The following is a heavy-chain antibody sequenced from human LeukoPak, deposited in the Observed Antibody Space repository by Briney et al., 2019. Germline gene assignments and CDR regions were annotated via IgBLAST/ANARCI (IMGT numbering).Heavy chain of an antibody. Sequence: SVKVSCKASGGTFNSYAINWLRQAPGQGLEWMGGIIPRLGTTKYIEKFQGRITVTTDESTTTAYMELTSLRSEDTAVYYCAADGTDWGQGTLVTVSS. V-gene: IGHV1-69*05. CDR3: AADGTD. CDR2: IIPRLGTT. J-gene: IGHJ4*02. CDR1: GGTFNSYA.